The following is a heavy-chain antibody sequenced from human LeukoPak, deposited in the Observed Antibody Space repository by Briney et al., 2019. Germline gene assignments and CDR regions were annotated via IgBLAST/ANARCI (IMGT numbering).Heavy chain of an antibody. CDR3: ARPSPYYYDSSGYYSLWDY. D-gene: IGHD3-22*01. CDR2: IYYSGST. Sequence: PSETLSLTCTVSGVSISSSSYYWGWIRQPPGKGLEWIGGIYYSGSTYYHPSLKSRFTISVDTSKNQFSLKLSSVTAADTAEYYCARPSPYYYDSSGYYSLWDYWGQGTLVTVSS. J-gene: IGHJ4*02. V-gene: IGHV4-39*01. CDR1: GVSISSSSYY.